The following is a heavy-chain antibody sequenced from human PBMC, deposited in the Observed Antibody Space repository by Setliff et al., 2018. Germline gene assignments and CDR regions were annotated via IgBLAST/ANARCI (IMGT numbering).Heavy chain of an antibody. CDR2: IHAGSSNT. J-gene: IGHJ4*02. Sequence: ASVKVSCKASGYTFTDYGISWVRQAPGQTLEWMGWIHAGSSNTLYSQRFQDRITISRDTSATTVQMELSSLRSDDTVVYYCARMSTSGPHYDYWGQGTLVTVSS. CDR1: GYTFTDYG. V-gene: IGHV1-3*01. D-gene: IGHD2-8*02. CDR3: ARMSTSGPHYDY.